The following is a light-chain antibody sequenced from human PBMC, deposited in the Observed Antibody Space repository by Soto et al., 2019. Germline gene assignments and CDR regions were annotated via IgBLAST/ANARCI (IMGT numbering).Light chain of an antibody. J-gene: IGKJ2*01. V-gene: IGKV1-5*03. Sequence: DIQMTQSPSTLSASVGDRVTITCRASQSISSWLAWYQQKPGKAPKLLIYKAYSLESGVPSRFSGSVSGTEFTLTISSLQPDDFATYYCQQYNSYSTFGQGTKLEIK. CDR3: QQYNSYST. CDR1: QSISSW. CDR2: KAY.